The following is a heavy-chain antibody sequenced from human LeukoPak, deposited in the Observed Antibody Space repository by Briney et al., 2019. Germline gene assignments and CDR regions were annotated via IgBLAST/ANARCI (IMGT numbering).Heavy chain of an antibody. CDR1: GFTFSKNW. V-gene: IGHV3-7*01. Sequence: GGSLRLSCAASGFTFSKNWMSWVRQAPGKGLEWVANIKEDGTDKYYVDSVKGRFTISKDNAKNSLYLQMNSLRIEDTAVYFCARDGDGYRDWGQGTLVTVSS. CDR3: ARDGDGYRD. D-gene: IGHD5-18*01. J-gene: IGHJ4*02. CDR2: IKEDGTDK.